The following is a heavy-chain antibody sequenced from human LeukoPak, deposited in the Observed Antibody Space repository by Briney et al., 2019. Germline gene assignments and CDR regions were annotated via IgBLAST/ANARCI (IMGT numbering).Heavy chain of an antibody. D-gene: IGHD2-2*01. V-gene: IGHV3-7*05. J-gene: IGHJ6*02. CDR3: ARALASSSTHSSSYYYGMDV. CDR1: GFTFSSYW. CDR2: IKQDGSEK. Sequence: PGGSLRLSCAASGFTFSSYWMSWVRQAPGKGLGWVANIKQDGSEKYYVDSVKGRFTISRDNAKNSLYLQMNSLRAEDTAVYYCARALASSSTHSSSYYYGMDVWGQGTTVTVSS.